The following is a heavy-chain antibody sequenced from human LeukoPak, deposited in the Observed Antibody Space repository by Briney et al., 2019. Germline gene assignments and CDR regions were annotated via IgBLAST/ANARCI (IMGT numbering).Heavy chain of an antibody. Sequence: ASVKVSCKASGYTFTSYGIGWVRQAPGQGLEWMGWISAYNGNTNYAQKLQGRVTMTTDTSTSTAYMELRSLRSDDTAVYYCARPTYYYDSSGYLPLQYWGQGTLVTVSS. CDR2: ISAYNGNT. D-gene: IGHD3-22*01. J-gene: IGHJ4*02. V-gene: IGHV1-18*01. CDR3: ARPTYYYDSSGYLPLQY. CDR1: GYTFTSYG.